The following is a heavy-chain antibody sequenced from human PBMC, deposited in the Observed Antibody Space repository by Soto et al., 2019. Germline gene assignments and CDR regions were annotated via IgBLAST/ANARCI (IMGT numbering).Heavy chain of an antibody. CDR2: IIPIFGTA. CDR1: GGTFSSYA. D-gene: IGHD3-22*01. Sequence: QVQLVQSGAEVKKPGSSVKVSCKASGGTFSSYAISWVRQAPGQGLEWMGGIIPIFGTANYAQKFQGRVTITADESTSTAYMELSSLRSEDTAVYSCARAGDDSSGSDGVMDAFDIWGQGTMVTVSS. J-gene: IGHJ3*02. CDR3: ARAGDDSSGSDGVMDAFDI. V-gene: IGHV1-69*01.